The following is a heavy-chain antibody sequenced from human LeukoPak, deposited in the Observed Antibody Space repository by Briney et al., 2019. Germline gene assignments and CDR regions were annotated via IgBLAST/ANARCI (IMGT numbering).Heavy chain of an antibody. Sequence: PGGSLRLSCAASGFTFSSYAMHWVRQAPGKGLEWVSGISWNSGSIGYADSVKGRFTISRDNAKNSLYLQMNSLRAEDTALYYCAKDYYDSSGYLFDYWGQGTLVTVSS. CDR3: AKDYYDSSGYLFDY. CDR2: ISWNSGSI. CDR1: GFTFSSYA. J-gene: IGHJ4*02. V-gene: IGHV3-9*01. D-gene: IGHD3-22*01.